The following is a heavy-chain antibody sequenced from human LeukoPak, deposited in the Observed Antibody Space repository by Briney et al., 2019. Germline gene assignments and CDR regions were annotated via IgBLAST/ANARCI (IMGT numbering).Heavy chain of an antibody. CDR2: ISYDGSNK. J-gene: IGHJ4*02. Sequence: GGSLRLSCAASGFTFSSYAMHWVRQAPGKGLEWVAVISYDGSNKYYADSVKGRFTISRDNSKNTLYLQMNSLRAEDTAVYYCARAVRDIVLMVYAIGLFDYWGQGTLVTVSS. CDR3: ARAVRDIVLMVYAIGLFDY. D-gene: IGHD2-8*01. V-gene: IGHV3-30*04. CDR1: GFTFSSYA.